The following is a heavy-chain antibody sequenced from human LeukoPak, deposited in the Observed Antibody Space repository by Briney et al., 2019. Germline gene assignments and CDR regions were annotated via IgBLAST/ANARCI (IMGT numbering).Heavy chain of an antibody. D-gene: IGHD6-19*01. J-gene: IGHJ4*02. V-gene: IGHV3-21*01. CDR3: ARNRLSGWYEVDY. CDR1: GFTFSSYS. CDR2: ISSSSSYI. Sequence: EGSLRLSCAASGFTFSSYSMNWVRQAPGKGLEWVSSISSSSSYIYYADSVKGRFTISRDNAKNSLYLQMNSLRAEDTAVYYCARNRLSGWYEVDYWGQGTLVTVSS.